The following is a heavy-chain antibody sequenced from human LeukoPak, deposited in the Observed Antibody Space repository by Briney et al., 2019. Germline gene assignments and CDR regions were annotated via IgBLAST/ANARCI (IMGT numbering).Heavy chain of an antibody. CDR1: GFTFINYG. Sequence: GGSLRLSCAASGFTFINYGMSWVRQAPGKGLEWVSGITGSGGTPYYADSVKGRFTISRDNSKNTLYLQMNSLRAEDTAVYYCAKDIDYYGSGSPWDYWGQGTLVTVSS. V-gene: IGHV3-23*01. CDR2: ITGSGGTP. J-gene: IGHJ4*02. CDR3: AKDIDYYGSGSPWDY. D-gene: IGHD3-10*01.